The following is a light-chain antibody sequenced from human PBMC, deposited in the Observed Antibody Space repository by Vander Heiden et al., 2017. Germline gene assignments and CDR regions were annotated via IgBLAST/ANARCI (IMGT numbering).Light chain of an antibody. CDR1: SGSIASNY. Sequence: NFKLTQPHSVSESPGKTVTISCTASSGSIASNYVQWYQQRPGSAPTTVIYEDKCRPSGVPDRFSGSIDSSSNSASLTISGLKTEDEGDYFCQTYDSNNWVFGGGTKLTVL. J-gene: IGLJ3*02. CDR3: QTYDSNNWV. V-gene: IGLV6-57*02. CDR2: EDK.